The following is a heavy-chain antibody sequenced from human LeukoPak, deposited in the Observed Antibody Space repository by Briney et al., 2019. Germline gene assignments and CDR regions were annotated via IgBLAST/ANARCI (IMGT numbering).Heavy chain of an antibody. V-gene: IGHV3-7*01. CDR1: GFTFSNYW. J-gene: IGHJ1*01. D-gene: IGHD2-2*01. Sequence: PGGSLRLSCEGSGFTFSNYWMSWVRQAPGKELEWVANIQQHGSETYYGDSVKGRFTISRDNAKNSLYLQMNSLRAEDTAVYYCATYSSSNGREFQYWGQGTLVTVSS. CDR2: IQQHGSET. CDR3: ATYSSSNGREFQY.